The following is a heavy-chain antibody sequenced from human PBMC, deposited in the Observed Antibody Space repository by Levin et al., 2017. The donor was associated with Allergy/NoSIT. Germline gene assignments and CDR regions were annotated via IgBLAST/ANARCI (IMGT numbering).Heavy chain of an antibody. J-gene: IGHJ3*02. Sequence: QPGGSLRLSCAASGFTFSSYWMSWVRQAPGKGLEWVANTKHDGTEKYYVDSVRGLFTISRDNAKNSVYLQMTSLRVEDTAVYYCARNWRSAFDIWGQGTMVTVSS. V-gene: IGHV3-7*04. CDR3: ARNWRSAFDI. CDR1: GFTFSSYW. CDR2: TKHDGTEK. D-gene: IGHD2-8*02.